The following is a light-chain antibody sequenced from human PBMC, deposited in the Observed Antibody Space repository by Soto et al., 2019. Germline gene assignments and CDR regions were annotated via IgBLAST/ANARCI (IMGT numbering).Light chain of an antibody. CDR1: QSITNY. J-gene: IGKJ2*01. CDR3: HQYSGYSPYT. CDR2: KAS. Sequence: GDRVTKTCRASQSITNYLDWYQHRPGKAPKLLIYKASTLETGVPSRFSGSGSGTEFTLTISSLQPDDFATYYCHQYSGYSPYTFGQGTRLEIK. V-gene: IGKV1-5*03.